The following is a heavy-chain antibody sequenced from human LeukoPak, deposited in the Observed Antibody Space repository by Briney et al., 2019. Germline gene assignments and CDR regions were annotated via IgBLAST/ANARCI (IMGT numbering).Heavy chain of an antibody. CDR3: ARRMDCSSTSCYPLYYYYYYGMDV. Sequence: ASVKVSCKASVYTFTSYGISWVRQAPGQGLEWMGWISAYNCNTNYAQKLQGRVTMTTDTSTSTVYMAMRSLSSDDTAVYYCARRMDCSSTSCYPLYYYYYYGMDVWGQGTTVTVSS. V-gene: IGHV1-18*01. CDR2: ISAYNCNT. J-gene: IGHJ6*02. D-gene: IGHD2-2*01. CDR1: VYTFTSYG.